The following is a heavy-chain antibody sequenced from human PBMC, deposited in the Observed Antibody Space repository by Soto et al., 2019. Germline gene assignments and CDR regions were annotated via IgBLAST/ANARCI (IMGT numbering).Heavy chain of an antibody. CDR2: IYYSGST. Sequence: SETLSLTCTVSGGSISSGGYYWSWIRQHPGKGLEWIGYIYYSGSTYYNPSLKSRVTISVDTSKNQFSLKLSSVTAADTAVYYCARSPHGDILTGYFDYWGQGTLVTVSS. D-gene: IGHD3-9*01. CDR3: ARSPHGDILTGYFDY. V-gene: IGHV4-31*03. J-gene: IGHJ4*02. CDR1: GGSISSGGYY.